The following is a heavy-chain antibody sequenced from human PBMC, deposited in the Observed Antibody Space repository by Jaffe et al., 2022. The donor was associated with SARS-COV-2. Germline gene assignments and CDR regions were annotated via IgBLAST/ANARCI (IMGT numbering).Heavy chain of an antibody. V-gene: IGHV4-61*02. Sequence: QVQLQESGPGLVKPSQTLSLTCTVSGGSISSGSYYWSWIRQPAGKGLEWIGRIYTSGSTNYNPSLKSRVTISVDTSKNQFSLKLSSVTAADTAVYYCARGTMVYAMTGYYYYGMDVWGQGTTVTVSS. CDR1: GGSISSGSYY. CDR2: IYTSGST. D-gene: IGHD2-8*01. CDR3: ARGTMVYAMTGYYYYGMDV. J-gene: IGHJ6*02.